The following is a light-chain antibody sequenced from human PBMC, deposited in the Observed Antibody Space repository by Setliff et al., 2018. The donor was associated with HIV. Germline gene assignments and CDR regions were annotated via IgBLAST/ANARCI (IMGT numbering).Light chain of an antibody. V-gene: IGKV4-1*01. CDR2: WSS. J-gene: IGKJ4*01. CDR3: QQYYATPLT. CDR1: QSVLSSSNNKNY. Sequence: DIVMTQSPDSLAVSLGERTTINCKSSQSVLSSSNNKNYLAWYQQKPRQPPKLVMYWSSTRESGVPDRFSGSGSGTDFTLTIGSLQAEDVAIYYCQQYYATPLTFGGGTKVDIK.